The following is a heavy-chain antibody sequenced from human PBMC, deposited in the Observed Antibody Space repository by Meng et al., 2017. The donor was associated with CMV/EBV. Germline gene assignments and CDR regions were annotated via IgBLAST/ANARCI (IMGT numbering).Heavy chain of an antibody. J-gene: IGHJ4*02. V-gene: IGHV1-69*01. CDR1: RGKFKCDD. CDR2: IIAIFGIA. D-gene: IGHD3-22*01. CDR3: ARDEGRRLFQDY. Sequence: GPYGAEVKKAASSVKAFDTASRGKFKCDDMSPVAPDHGQGLEWMGGIIAIFGIAHYAQQSKGRVTITADESTSTEYMEFSSLRSEDTALYYCARDEGRRLFQDYWGQGTLVTVSS.